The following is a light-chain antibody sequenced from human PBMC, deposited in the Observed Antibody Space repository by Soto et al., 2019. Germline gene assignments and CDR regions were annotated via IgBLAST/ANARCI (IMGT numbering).Light chain of an antibody. V-gene: IGLV1-40*01. CDR3: QSYDSSLSV. CDR2: GNN. CDR1: SSNIGAGYD. Sequence: QSVLTQPPSVSGAPGQRVTISCTGSSSNIGAGYDVHWYQQLPGTAPKLLTYGNNFRPSGVPDRFSGSKSGTSASLAITGLQAEDEADYYCQSYDSSLSVFGTGTKLTVL. J-gene: IGLJ1*01.